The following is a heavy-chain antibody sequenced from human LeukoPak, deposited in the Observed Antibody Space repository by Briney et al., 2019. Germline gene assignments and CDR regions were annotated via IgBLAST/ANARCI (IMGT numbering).Heavy chain of an antibody. J-gene: IGHJ6*02. CDR3: ASMKGAYNYYGLDV. D-gene: IGHD3-16*01. CDR1: GFTFSSYA. CDR2: ISGSGGST. V-gene: IGHV3-23*01. Sequence: GGSLRLSCAPSGFTFSSYAMSWVRQAPGKGLEWVSAISGSGGSTYYADSVKCRFTSSRENAKNTLYLQINSLIAEDTALYCRASMKGAYNYYGLDVWGQGTTVTVSS.